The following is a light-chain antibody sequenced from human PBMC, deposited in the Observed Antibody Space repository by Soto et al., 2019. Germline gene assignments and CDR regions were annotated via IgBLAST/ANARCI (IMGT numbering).Light chain of an antibody. CDR3: QQRSNWPPT. J-gene: IGKJ3*01. CDR2: AAS. V-gene: IGKV1-9*01. CDR1: QGISSY. Sequence: DIQLTQSPSFLSASVGDRVTITCRASQGISSYLAWYQQKPGKAPKLLISAASTLQSGVPSRFSGSGSGTEFTLTISSLEPEDFAVYYCQQRSNWPPTFGPGTKVDI.